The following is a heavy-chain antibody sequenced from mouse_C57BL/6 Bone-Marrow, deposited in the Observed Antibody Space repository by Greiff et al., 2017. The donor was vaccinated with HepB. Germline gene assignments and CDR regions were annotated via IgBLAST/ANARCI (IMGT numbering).Heavy chain of an antibody. V-gene: IGHV1-15*01. Sequence: VQLVESGAELVRPGASVTLSCKASGYTFTDYEMHWVKQTPVHGLEWIGAIDPETGGTAYNQKFKGKAILTADKSSSTAYMELRSLTSEDSAVYYCTRDYDFDYWGQGTTLTVSS. CDR1: GYTFTDYE. CDR2: IDPETGGT. D-gene: IGHD2-4*01. CDR3: TRDYDFDY. J-gene: IGHJ2*01.